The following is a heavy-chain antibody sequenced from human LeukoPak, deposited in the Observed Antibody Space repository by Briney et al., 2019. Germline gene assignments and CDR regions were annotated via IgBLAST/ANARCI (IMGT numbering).Heavy chain of an antibody. J-gene: IGHJ4*02. Sequence: GASVKVSCKASGGTFSSYAISWVRQAPGQGLEWMGGIIPIFGTANYAQKFQGRVTITTDESTSTAYMELSSLRSEDTAVYYCARADTAMVLRPPSFDYWGQGTLVTVSS. CDR1: GGTFSSYA. CDR3: ARADTAMVLRPPSFDY. D-gene: IGHD5-18*01. CDR2: IIPIFGTA. V-gene: IGHV1-69*05.